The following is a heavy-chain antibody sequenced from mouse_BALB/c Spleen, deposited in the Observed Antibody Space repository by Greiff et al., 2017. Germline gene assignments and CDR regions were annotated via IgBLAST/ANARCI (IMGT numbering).Heavy chain of an antibody. J-gene: IGHJ4*01. CDR3: ARSRPRGAMDY. CDR2: INPSTGYT. CDR1: GYTFTSYW. Sequence: VKLQESGAELAKPGASVKMSCKASGYTFTSYWMHWVKQRPGQGLEWIGYINPSTGYTEYNQKFKDKATLTADKSSSTAYMQLSSLTSEDSAVYYCARSRPRGAMDYWGQGTSVTVSS. D-gene: IGHD3-3*01. V-gene: IGHV1-7*01.